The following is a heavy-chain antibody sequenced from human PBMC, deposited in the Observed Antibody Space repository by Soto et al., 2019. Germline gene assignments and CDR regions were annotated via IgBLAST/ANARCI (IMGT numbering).Heavy chain of an antibody. J-gene: IGHJ6*02. V-gene: IGHV4-30-4*01. CDR3: ARAVRFWYGMDV. Sequence: TSETLSLTCTVSGGSISSGDYYWSWIRQPPGKGLEWIGYFYYSGSTYYNPSLKSRVTISVDTSKNQFSLKLSSVTAADTAVYYCARAVRFWYGMDVWGQGTTVTVS. CDR2: FYYSGST. CDR1: GGSISSGDYY. D-gene: IGHD3-3*01.